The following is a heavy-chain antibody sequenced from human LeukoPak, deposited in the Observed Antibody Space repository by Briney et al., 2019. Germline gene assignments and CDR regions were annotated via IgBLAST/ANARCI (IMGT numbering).Heavy chain of an antibody. Sequence: SETLSLTCAVYGGSFSGYYWSWIRQPPGKGLEWIGEINHSGSTNCTPSLKSRVTISVDTSKNQSSLKLSSVTAADTAVYYCHGDSGYLDIDYWGQGTLVTVSS. D-gene: IGHD5-12*01. V-gene: IGHV4-34*01. J-gene: IGHJ4*02. CDR2: INHSGST. CDR3: HGDSGYLDIDY. CDR1: GGSFSGYY.